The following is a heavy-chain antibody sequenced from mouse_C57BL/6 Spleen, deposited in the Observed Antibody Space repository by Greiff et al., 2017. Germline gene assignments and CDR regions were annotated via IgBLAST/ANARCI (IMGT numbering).Heavy chain of an antibody. CDR1: GYTFTSYW. J-gene: IGHJ2*01. D-gene: IGHD2-3*01. CDR3: ARSGDGYPSWG. V-gene: IGHV1-50*01. CDR2: IDPSDNYT. Sequence: VQLQQPGAELVKPGASVKLSCKASGYTFTSYWMQWVKQRPGQGLEWIGEIDPSDNYTNYNQKFKGKATLTVDTSSSTAYMQLRRLASEDSAVYYGARSGDGYPSWGWGQSTTLTVSS.